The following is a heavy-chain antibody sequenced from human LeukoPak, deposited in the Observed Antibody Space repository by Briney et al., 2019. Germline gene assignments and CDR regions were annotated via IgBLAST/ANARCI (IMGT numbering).Heavy chain of an antibody. V-gene: IGHV1-2*06. J-gene: IGHJ4*02. CDR2: INPNSGDT. Sequence: GASVKVSCKTSGYTFTGYYMHWVRQAPGQGLERMGRINPNSGDTNYAQKFQGRVSMTRDTSISTAYMELSRLRSDETAVYYCAREREWEVELRRVFDYWGQGTLVTVSS. CDR3: AREREWEVELRRVFDY. D-gene: IGHD1-7*01. CDR1: GYTFTGYY.